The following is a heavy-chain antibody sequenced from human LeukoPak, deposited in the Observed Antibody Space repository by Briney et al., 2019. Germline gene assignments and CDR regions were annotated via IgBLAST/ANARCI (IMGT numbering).Heavy chain of an antibody. J-gene: IGHJ5*02. CDR3: ARGRGPYGWFDP. CDR1: GFTSSSYW. D-gene: IGHD3-10*01. CDR2: INSDGSSI. Sequence: AGGSLRLSCAASGFTSSSYWMHWVRQAPGKGLVWVSRINSDGSSINYADSVKGRFTISRDNAKNTLYLQMNSLRAEDAAVYYCARGRGPYGWFDPWGQGTLVTVSS. V-gene: IGHV3-74*01.